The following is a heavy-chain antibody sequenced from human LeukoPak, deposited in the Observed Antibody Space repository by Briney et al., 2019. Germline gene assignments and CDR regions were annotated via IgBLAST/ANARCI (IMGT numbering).Heavy chain of an antibody. CDR1: GHTFTGYY. Sequence: EASVKVSCKASGHTFTGYYMHWVRQAPGQGLEWMGWINPNSGGTNYAQKFQGRVTMTRDTSVSTAYMELSRLRSDDTAVYYCARGRGALLELGFWGQGTLVTVSS. D-gene: IGHD1-7*01. CDR3: ARGRGALLELGF. V-gene: IGHV1-2*02. J-gene: IGHJ4*02. CDR2: INPNSGGT.